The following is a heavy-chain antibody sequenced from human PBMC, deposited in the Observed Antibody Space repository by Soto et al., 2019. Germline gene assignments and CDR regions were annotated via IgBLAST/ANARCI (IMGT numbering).Heavy chain of an antibody. V-gene: IGHV3-30-3*01. CDR1: GFTFSRYA. CDR2: ISYDGSNK. CDR3: ARDWAMITMIPAGYFDY. J-gene: IGHJ4*02. Sequence: QVQLVESGGGVVQPGRSLRLSCAASGFTFSRYAMHWVPQAPGKGLEWVAVISYDGSNKYYADSVKGRFTISRDNSKNTLYLQMNSLRAEDTAVYYCARDWAMITMIPAGYFDYWGQGTLVTVSS. D-gene: IGHD3-22*01.